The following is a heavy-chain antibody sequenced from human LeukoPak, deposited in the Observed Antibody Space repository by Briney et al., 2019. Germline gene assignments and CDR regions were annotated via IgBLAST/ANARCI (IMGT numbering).Heavy chain of an antibody. V-gene: IGHV3-21*01. CDR1: GFTFSSYS. CDR3: ARDAYAYDYVWGSYRYTPYYFDY. J-gene: IGHJ4*02. CDR2: ISSSSSYI. D-gene: IGHD3-16*02. Sequence: GGSLRLSCAASGFTFSSYSMNWVRQAPGKGLEWVSSISSSSSYIYYADSVKGRFTISRDNAENSLYLQMNSLRAEDTAVYYCARDAYAYDYVWGSYRYTPYYFDYWGQGTLVTVSS.